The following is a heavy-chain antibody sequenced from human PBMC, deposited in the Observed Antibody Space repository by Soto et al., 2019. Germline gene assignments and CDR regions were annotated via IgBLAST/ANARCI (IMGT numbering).Heavy chain of an antibody. CDR1: GFTFSSYS. D-gene: IGHD2-2*03. CDR2: ISSSSSYI. V-gene: IGHV3-21*01. CDR3: ARGMDIVVVPAAIDY. Sequence: GSLRLSCAASGFTFSSYSMNWVRQAPGKGLEWVSSISSSSSYIYYADSVKGRFTISRDNAKNSLYLQMNSLRAEDTAVYYCARGMDIVVVPAAIDYWGQGTLVTVSS. J-gene: IGHJ4*02.